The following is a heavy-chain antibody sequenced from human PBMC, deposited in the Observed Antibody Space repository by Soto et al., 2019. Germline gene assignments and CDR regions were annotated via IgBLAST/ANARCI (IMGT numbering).Heavy chain of an antibody. CDR1: GFTFSSYS. V-gene: IGHV3-21*01. CDR3: ARDRVLRYFGYGMDV. J-gene: IGHJ6*02. D-gene: IGHD3-9*01. Sequence: GGSLRLSCAASGFTFSSYSMNWVRQAPGKGLEWVSSISSSSSYIYYADSVKGRFTISRDNAKNSLYLQMNSLRAEDTAVYYCARDRVLRYFGYGMDVWGQGTTVTVSS. CDR2: ISSSSSYI.